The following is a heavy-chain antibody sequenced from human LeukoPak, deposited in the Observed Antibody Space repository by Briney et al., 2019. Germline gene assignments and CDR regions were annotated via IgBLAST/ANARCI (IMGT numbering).Heavy chain of an antibody. CDR2: INHSGST. CDR1: GVSFSGYY. Sequence: SQILSLTWAVYGVSFSGYYWSWMRQPPGKGLEWIGEINHSGSTNYNPSLKSRVTISVDTSKNQFSLKLSSVTAADTAVYYCARGRIIAAPRVDYWGQGTLVTVSS. CDR3: ARGRIIAAPRVDY. J-gene: IGHJ4*02. V-gene: IGHV4-34*01. D-gene: IGHD6-6*01.